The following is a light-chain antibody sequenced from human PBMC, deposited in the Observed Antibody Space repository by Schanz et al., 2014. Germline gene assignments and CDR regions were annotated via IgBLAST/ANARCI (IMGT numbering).Light chain of an antibody. CDR1: DVGGYNY. CDR2: DVS. V-gene: IGLV2-8*01. Sequence: QSALTQPPSASGSPGQSVTISCTGTDVGGYNYVSWYQRHPGKAPKLMIYDVSKRPSGVPDRFSGSKSGNTASLTISGLQADDEADYYCSSYTNINTPQYVFGTGTKLTVL. CDR3: SSYTNINTPQYV. J-gene: IGLJ1*01.